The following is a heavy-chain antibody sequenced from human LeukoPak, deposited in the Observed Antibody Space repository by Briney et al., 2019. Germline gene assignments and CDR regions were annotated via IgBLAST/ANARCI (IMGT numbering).Heavy chain of an antibody. Sequence: SETLSLTCAVYGGSFSGYYWSWIRQPPGKGLEWLGEINHSGSTNYNPSLKSRVTISEDTSKNQFSLKLSSVTAADTAVYYCARAVFDCSGGSCYRDPTYNWFDPWGQGTLVTVSS. J-gene: IGHJ5*02. CDR3: ARAVFDCSGGSCYRDPTYNWFDP. CDR1: GGSFSGYY. CDR2: INHSGST. D-gene: IGHD2-15*01. V-gene: IGHV4-34*01.